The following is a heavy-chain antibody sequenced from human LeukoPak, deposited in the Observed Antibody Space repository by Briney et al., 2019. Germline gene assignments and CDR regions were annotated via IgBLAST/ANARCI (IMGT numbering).Heavy chain of an antibody. J-gene: IGHJ4*02. D-gene: IGHD4-23*01. CDR3: AKVATTVVMVGYFDY. Sequence: GGSLRLSCAASGFTFSNYVMGWVRQAPGKGLEWVAVISYDGSNKYYADSVKGRFTISRDDSKNTLYLQMNSLRAEDTAVYYCAKVATTVVMVGYFDYWGQGTLVTVSS. V-gene: IGHV3-30*18. CDR2: ISYDGSNK. CDR1: GFTFSNYV.